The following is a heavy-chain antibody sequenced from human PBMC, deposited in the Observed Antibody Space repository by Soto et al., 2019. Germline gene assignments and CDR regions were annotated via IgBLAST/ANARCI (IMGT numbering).Heavy chain of an antibody. Sequence: SVKVAGNASGYTFIGYYMYWVRQALGQGLEWMGLINPNSGGTNYAQKFQGCFSMTRDTSISTAYMEPSRLRSDDTAVYYCASHGGQIAVAGLLDDYHDMDVWGQGTTLSASS. D-gene: IGHD6-19*01. V-gene: IGHV1-2*04. CDR3: ASHGGQIAVAGLLDDYHDMDV. CDR1: GYTFIGYY. CDR2: INPNSGGT. J-gene: IGHJ6*02.